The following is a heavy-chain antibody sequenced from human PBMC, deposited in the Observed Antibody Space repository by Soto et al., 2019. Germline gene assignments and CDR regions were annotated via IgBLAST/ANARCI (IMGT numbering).Heavy chain of an antibody. V-gene: IGHV4-59*08. CDR2: IYYSGST. CDR1: GGSISSYY. J-gene: IGHJ3*02. D-gene: IGHD7-27*01. CDR3: ARPETGDGVSDAFDI. Sequence: SETLSLTCTVSGGSISSYYWSWIRQPPGKGLEWIGYIYYSGSTNYNPSLKSRVTISVDTSKNQFSLKLSSVTAADTAVYYCARPETGDGVSDAFDIWGQGTMVTVSS.